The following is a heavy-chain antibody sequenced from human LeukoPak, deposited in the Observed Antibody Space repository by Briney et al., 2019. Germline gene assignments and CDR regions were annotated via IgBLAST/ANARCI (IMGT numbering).Heavy chain of an antibody. CDR3: GKGGRDSDY. J-gene: IGHJ4*02. CDR2: ISGSGGST. D-gene: IGHD5-12*01. V-gene: IGHV3-23*01. CDR1: GFTFSSYA. Sequence: GGSLRLSCAASGFTFSSYAMSWVRQAPGEGLEWVSAISGSGGSTYYADSVKGRVTISRDNSKSTVYLQLTTLRADDTAIYYCGKGGRDSDYWGQGTLVTVSS.